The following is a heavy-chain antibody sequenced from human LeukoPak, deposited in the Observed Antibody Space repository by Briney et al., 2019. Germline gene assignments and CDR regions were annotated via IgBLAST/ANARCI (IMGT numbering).Heavy chain of an antibody. V-gene: IGHV1-18*01. CDR3: AITLYCSSTSCYSYYGMDV. Sequence: ASVKVSYKASGYTFTSYGISWVRQAPGQGLEWMGWISAYNGNTNYAQKLQGRVTMTTDTSTSTAYMELRSLRSDDTAVYYCAITLYCSSTSCYSYYGMDVWGQGTTVTVSS. D-gene: IGHD2-2*01. CDR1: GYTFTSYG. CDR2: ISAYNGNT. J-gene: IGHJ6*02.